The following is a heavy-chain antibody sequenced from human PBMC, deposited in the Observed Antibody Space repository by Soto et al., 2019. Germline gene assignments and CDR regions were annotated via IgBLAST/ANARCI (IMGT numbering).Heavy chain of an antibody. CDR3: AATWAGDNQVQSSGYYYFDV. Sequence: GGSLRLSCAASGLTFSSYAMNWVRQAPGKGLEWVSAISGSGGSTYYADSVKGRFTISRDNSKNTLYLQMNSLRAEDTAVYFCAATWAGDNQVQSSGYYYFDVWGHGTLVTVSS. D-gene: IGHD3-22*01. J-gene: IGHJ4*01. CDR2: ISGSGGST. V-gene: IGHV3-23*01. CDR1: GLTFSSYA.